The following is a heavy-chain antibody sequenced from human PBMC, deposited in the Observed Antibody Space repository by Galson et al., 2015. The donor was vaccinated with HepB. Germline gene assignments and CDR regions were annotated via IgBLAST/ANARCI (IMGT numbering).Heavy chain of an antibody. Sequence: SLRLSCAASGFTFSTYGMHWVRQTPGKGLEWVAVISETGSNKYYGDSVKGRSTVSRDNSKNTLFLQMNSLREEDTAIYYCAQLGGIYDFIWGSHAGAFDIWGQGTMVTVSS. CDR3: AQLGGIYDFIWGSHAGAFDI. CDR1: GFTFSTYG. J-gene: IGHJ3*02. D-gene: IGHD3-16*01. V-gene: IGHV3-30*18. CDR2: ISETGSNK.